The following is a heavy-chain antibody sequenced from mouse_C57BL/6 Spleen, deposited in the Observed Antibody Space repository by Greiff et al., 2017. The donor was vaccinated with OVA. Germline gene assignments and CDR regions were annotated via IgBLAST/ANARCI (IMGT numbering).Heavy chain of an antibody. CDR2: IDPSDSYT. Sequence: QVQLQQPGAELVRPGTSVKLSCKASGYTFTSYRMHWVKQRPGQGLEWIGVIDPSDSYTNYNQKFKGKATLTVDTSSSTAYMQLSSLTSEDSAVYYCARWAGNWFAYWGQGTLVTVSA. CDR3: ARWAGNWFAY. D-gene: IGHD2-1*01. CDR1: GYTFTSYR. J-gene: IGHJ3*01. V-gene: IGHV1-59*01.